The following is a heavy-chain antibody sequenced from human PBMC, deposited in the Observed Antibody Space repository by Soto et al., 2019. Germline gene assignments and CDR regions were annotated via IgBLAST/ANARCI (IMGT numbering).Heavy chain of an antibody. CDR1: GGSISSSNW. Sequence: QVQLQESGPGLVKPSGTLSLTCAVSGGSISSSNWWSWVRQPPGKGLEWIGEIYHSGRTNYNPSRNSRVTISVDKSKILFSLKLTSVTAADTAVYYCARVGCSGGTCYSEKYYFDYWGQGTLVTVSS. J-gene: IGHJ4*02. CDR2: IYHSGRT. D-gene: IGHD2-15*01. CDR3: ARVGCSGGTCYSEKYYFDY. V-gene: IGHV4-4*02.